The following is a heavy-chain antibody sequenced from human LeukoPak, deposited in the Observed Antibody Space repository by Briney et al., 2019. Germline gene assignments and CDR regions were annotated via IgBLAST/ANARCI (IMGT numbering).Heavy chain of an antibody. Sequence: PGGSLRLSCAASGFTFSSYAMNWARQAPGKGLEWLSYISSDGSTIYYADSVKGRITISRDNARNSLYLQMNSLRAEDTAVYYCVPQKGYGGNPLDYWGQGTLVTVSS. CDR1: GFTFSSYA. V-gene: IGHV3-48*01. D-gene: IGHD4-23*01. J-gene: IGHJ4*02. CDR3: VPQKGYGGNPLDY. CDR2: ISSDGSTI.